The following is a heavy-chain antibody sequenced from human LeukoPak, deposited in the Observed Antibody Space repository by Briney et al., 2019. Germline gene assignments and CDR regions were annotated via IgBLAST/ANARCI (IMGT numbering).Heavy chain of an antibody. CDR3: ARGYGSGRENWFDP. CDR2: INPNSGGT. V-gene: IGHV1-2*02. J-gene: IGHJ5*02. CDR1: GYTFTGYY. Sequence: ASVKVSCKASGYTFTGYYMHWVRQAPGQGLEWMGWINPNSGGTNYAQKFQGRVTMTRDTSISTAYMELSRLRSDDTAVYNCARGYGSGRENWFDPWGQGTLVTVSS. D-gene: IGHD3-10*01.